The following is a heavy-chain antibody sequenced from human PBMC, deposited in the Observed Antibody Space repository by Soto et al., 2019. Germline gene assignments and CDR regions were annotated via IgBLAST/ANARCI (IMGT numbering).Heavy chain of an antibody. V-gene: IGHV1-2*04. CDR3: ARLYYYDSRGGSAFDI. CDR2: INPNSGGT. J-gene: IGHJ3*02. D-gene: IGHD3-22*01. Sequence: ASVKVSSKASRYTFTGYYMHWVRQAPGQGLEWMGWINPNSGGTNYAQKFQGWVTMTRDTSISTAYMELSRLRSDDTAVYYCARLYYYDSRGGSAFDIWGQGTMVTVSS. CDR1: RYTFTGYY.